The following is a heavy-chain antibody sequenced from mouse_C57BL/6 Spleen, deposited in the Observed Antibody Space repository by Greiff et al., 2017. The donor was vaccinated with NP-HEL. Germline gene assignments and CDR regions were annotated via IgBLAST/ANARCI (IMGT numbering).Heavy chain of an antibody. CDR3: ARRGFYDAWFAY. Sequence: EVQLQQSGAELVKPGASVKLSCTASGFNIKDYYMHWVKQRTEQGLEWIGRIDPEDGETKYASKFQGQATITADTSSNTAYLQLSSLTSEDTAVYYCARRGFYDAWFAYWGQGTLVTVSA. J-gene: IGHJ3*01. CDR1: GFNIKDYY. CDR2: IDPEDGET. D-gene: IGHD1-1*01. V-gene: IGHV14-2*01.